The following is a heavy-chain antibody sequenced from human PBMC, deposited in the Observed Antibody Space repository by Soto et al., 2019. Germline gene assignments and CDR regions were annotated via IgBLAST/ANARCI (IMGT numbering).Heavy chain of an antibody. CDR3: ARDYQKWLRWPDAFDI. CDR1: GFTFSSYG. J-gene: IGHJ3*02. CDR2: IWYDGSNK. V-gene: IGHV3-33*01. Sequence: GGSLRLSCAASGFTFSSYGMHWVRQAPGKGLEWVAVIWYDGSNKYYADSVKGRFTISRDNSKNTLYLQMNSLRAEDTAVYYCARDYQKWLRWPDAFDIWGQGTMVTVSS. D-gene: IGHD5-12*01.